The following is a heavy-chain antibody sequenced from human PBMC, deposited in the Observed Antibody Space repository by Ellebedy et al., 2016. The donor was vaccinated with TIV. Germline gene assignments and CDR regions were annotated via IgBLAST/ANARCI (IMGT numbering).Heavy chain of an antibody. Sequence: GESLKISCAASGFTFSSSTMNWVRQAPGKGLEWVSSISSGSSYTYYADSVMGRFTISRDNAKNSLYLQMNSLRAEDTAVYYCARGDFWSVPNYMDVWGKGTTVTVSS. D-gene: IGHD3-3*01. V-gene: IGHV3-21*01. CDR3: ARGDFWSVPNYMDV. CDR2: ISSGSSYT. J-gene: IGHJ6*03. CDR1: GFTFSSST.